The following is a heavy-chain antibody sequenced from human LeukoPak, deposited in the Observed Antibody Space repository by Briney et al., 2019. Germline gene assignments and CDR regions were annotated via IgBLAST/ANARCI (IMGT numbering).Heavy chain of an antibody. V-gene: IGHV4-30-2*01. CDR3: ARETMYYYDSSGYYGIDY. CDR1: GGSISSGDYS. CDR2: IYHTGST. J-gene: IGHJ4*02. D-gene: IGHD3-22*01. Sequence: SQTLSLTCTVSGGSISSGDYSWSWIRRPPGKGLEWIGYIYHTGSTYYNPSLRGRVTISVDRSKNQFSLKLSSVTAADTAVYYCARETMYYYDSSGYYGIDYWGQGTLVTVSS.